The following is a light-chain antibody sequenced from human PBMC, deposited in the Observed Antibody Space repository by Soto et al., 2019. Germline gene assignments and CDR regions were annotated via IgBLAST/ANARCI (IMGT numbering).Light chain of an antibody. J-gene: IGKJ5*01. Sequence: EIVLTQSPVTLSLSPGEKATLSCRASQVVMSNYLAWYQQKPGQAPSLLIYGASARATGIPDRFAGSGSGTDFTLTISRLEPEDFAVYYCQQYGSSPITFGQGTRLEIK. V-gene: IGKV3-20*01. CDR1: QVVMSNY. CDR3: QQYGSSPIT. CDR2: GAS.